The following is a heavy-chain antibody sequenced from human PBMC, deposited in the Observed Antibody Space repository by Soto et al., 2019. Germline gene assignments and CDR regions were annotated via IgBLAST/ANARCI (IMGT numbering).Heavy chain of an antibody. Sequence: QVQLVESGGGVVQPGRSLRLSCAASGFTFSSYAMHWVRQAPGKGLGWVAVISYDGSNKYYADSVKGRFTISRDNSKITLYLQMNSLRAEDTAVYYCARVPSSSGRAHFDYWGQVTLVTVSS. CDR1: GFTFSSYA. J-gene: IGHJ4*02. D-gene: IGHD2-15*01. CDR3: ARVPSSSGRAHFDY. CDR2: ISYDGSNK. V-gene: IGHV3-30-3*01.